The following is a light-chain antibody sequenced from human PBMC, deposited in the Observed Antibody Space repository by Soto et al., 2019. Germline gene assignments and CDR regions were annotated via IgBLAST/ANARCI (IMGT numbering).Light chain of an antibody. CDR3: SSYAGSNSFV. Sequence: QSVLTQPPSASGSPGQSVTISCTGTSTDVGAYNYVSWYQQRPGKAPKLMIFEVTKRPSGVPDRLSGSKSGNTASLTVSGVQADDEADYYCSSYAGSNSFVFGTGTKVTVL. J-gene: IGLJ1*01. CDR2: EVT. CDR1: STDVGAYNY. V-gene: IGLV2-8*01.